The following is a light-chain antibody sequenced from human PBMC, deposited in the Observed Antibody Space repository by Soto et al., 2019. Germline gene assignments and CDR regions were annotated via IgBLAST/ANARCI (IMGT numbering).Light chain of an antibody. J-gene: IGKJ1*01. CDR1: QGISSW. CDR3: QQYNSYSPWT. CDR2: DAS. V-gene: IGKV1-5*01. Sequence: DIQMTQSPSTLSASVGDRVTITCRASQGISSWLAWYQQKPGKAPNLLIYDASSLESGVPSRFSGSGSGTEFTLTISSLQPDDFATYYCQQYNSYSPWTFGQGTKVDIK.